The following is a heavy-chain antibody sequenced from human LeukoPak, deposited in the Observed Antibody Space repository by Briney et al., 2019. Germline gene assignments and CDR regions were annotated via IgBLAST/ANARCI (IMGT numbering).Heavy chain of an antibody. CDR1: GGSISSSSHY. V-gene: IGHV4-39*07. CDR3: ARSAIGYCSSTSCLPSAFDY. Sequence: SETLSLTCTVSGGSISSSSHYWGWIRQPPGKGLEWIGSIYYSGTTYYNPALKSRVTISVDTSKNQFSLKLSSVTAADTAVYYCARSAIGYCSSTSCLPSAFDYWGQGTLFTVSS. CDR2: IYYSGTT. J-gene: IGHJ4*02. D-gene: IGHD2-2*01.